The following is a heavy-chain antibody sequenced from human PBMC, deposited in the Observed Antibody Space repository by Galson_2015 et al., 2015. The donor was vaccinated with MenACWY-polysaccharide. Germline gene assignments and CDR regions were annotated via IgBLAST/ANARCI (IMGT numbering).Heavy chain of an antibody. CDR2: IKSKTDGGTT. CDR1: EFTLGDHY. J-gene: IGHJ4*02. D-gene: IGHD1/OR15-1a*01. Sequence: SLRLSCAASEFTLGDHYIDWVRQAPGKGLEWVGRIKSKTDGGTTDYAAPVKGRFTISRDDSKNTLYLQMNSLKTEDTAVYYCTALITTSGVWGQGTLVTVSS. CDR3: TALITTSGV. V-gene: IGHV3-15*01.